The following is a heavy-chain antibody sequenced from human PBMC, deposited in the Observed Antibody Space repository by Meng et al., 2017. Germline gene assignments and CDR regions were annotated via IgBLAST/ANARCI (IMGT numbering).Heavy chain of an antibody. CDR1: GLTFSSCE. CDR2: ISSSGSTI. J-gene: IGHJ4*02. D-gene: IGHD3-10*01. Sequence: GESLKTFCAASGLTFSSCEMNWVRQAPGKGLEWGSYISSSGSTIYYADPVKGRFTISRDNAKNSLYLQMNSLKAKDTAVYYCASTRITMVRGVNDYWGQGTLVTVSS. CDR3: ASTRITMVRGVNDY. V-gene: IGHV3-48*03.